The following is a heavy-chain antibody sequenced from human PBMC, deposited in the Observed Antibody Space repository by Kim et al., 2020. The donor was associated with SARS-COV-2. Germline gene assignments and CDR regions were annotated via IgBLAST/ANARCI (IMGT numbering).Heavy chain of an antibody. D-gene: IGHD3-10*01. Sequence: PVKGRFTISRDDSKNTLYLQMNSLKTEDTAVYYCTTDPFYYYGSGSYSDVWGKGTTVTVSS. J-gene: IGHJ6*04. V-gene: IGHV3-15*01. CDR3: TTDPFYYYGSGSYSDV.